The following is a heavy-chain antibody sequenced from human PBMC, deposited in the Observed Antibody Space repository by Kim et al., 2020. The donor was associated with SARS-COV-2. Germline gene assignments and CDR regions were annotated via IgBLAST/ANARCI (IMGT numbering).Heavy chain of an antibody. D-gene: IGHD3-10*01. CDR2: INGDGSSS. J-gene: IGHJ4*02. V-gene: IGHV3-74*01. CDR3: FYYGSGSYDRDLDY. CDR1: GFTFSSSW. Sequence: GGSLRLSCAASGFTFSSSWMHWVRQAPGKGLLWVSRINGDGSSSSYAGSVRGRFTISRDNAKNTLYLQMNSLRAEDTAVYYCFYYGSGSYDRDLDYWGQGTLVTVSS.